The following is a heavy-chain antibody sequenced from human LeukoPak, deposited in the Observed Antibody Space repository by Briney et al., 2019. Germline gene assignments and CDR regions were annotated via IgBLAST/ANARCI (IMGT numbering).Heavy chain of an antibody. CDR1: GASISSYY. Sequence: SETLSLTCNVSGASISSYYWSWIRQPPGEGLEWIGYFYHSGGTNYNPSLKSRATISIDTSKNEVSLKLRSVTAADTAVYYCARGASSSWYSLWKFWGQGTLVTVSP. CDR2: FYHSGGT. J-gene: IGHJ4*02. V-gene: IGHV4-59*01. CDR3: ARGASSSWYSLWKF. D-gene: IGHD6-13*01.